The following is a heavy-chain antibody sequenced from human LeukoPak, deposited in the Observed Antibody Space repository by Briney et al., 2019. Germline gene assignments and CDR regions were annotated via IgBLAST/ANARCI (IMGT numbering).Heavy chain of an antibody. J-gene: IGHJ4*02. V-gene: IGHV4-59*01. CDR1: GGSISSYY. Sequence: SETLSLTCTVSGGSISSYYWSWIRQPPGKGLEWIGYIYYSGSTNYNPSLKSRVTISVDTSKNQFSLELSSVTAADTAVYYCARGCSSTSCQIGSALVYWGQGTLVTVSS. D-gene: IGHD2-2*01. CDR2: IYYSGST. CDR3: ARGCSSTSCQIGSALVY.